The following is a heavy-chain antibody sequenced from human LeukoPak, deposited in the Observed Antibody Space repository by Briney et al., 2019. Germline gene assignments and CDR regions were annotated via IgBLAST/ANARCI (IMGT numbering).Heavy chain of an antibody. D-gene: IGHD6-13*01. V-gene: IGHV4-4*07. CDR3: ARDVVAAAGTWDY. CDR2: ISTSGTT. CDR1: GDSISYYY. J-gene: IGHJ4*02. Sequence: SETLSLTCTVSGDSISYYYWSWIRQPAGKGLEWIGRISTSGTTNYNPSLKSRVTMSVDTSKNQFSLKLSSVTAADTTVYYCARDVVAAAGTWDYWGQGTLVTVSS.